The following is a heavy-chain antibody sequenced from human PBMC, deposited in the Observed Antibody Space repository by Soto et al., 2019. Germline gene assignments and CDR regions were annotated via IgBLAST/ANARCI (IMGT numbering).Heavy chain of an antibody. CDR2: IKPVFGSP. J-gene: IGHJ4*02. V-gene: IGHV1-69*01. D-gene: IGHD2-2*01. Sequence: QVQLVQSGAEVKKPGSSVKVSCKTSGDTFSSYGINWVRLAPGQGLAWMGGIKPVFGSPVYARKFEGRLKMAADESTSTAYMQLSSLKSEDTAVYYCARAGGHCSSTSGVDFWGQGTLITVSS. CDR1: GDTFSSYG. CDR3: ARAGGHCSSTSGVDF.